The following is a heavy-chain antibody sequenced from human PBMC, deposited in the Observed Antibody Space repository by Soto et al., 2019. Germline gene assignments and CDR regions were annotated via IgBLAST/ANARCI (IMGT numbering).Heavy chain of an antibody. CDR1: GFTFSSYA. Sequence: TGGSLRLSCAASGFTFSSYAMHWVRQAPGKGLEWVAVISYDGSNKYYADSVKGRFTISRDNSKNTLYLQMNSLRAEDTAVYYCARDQSSGWYRGFDYWGQGTLVTVSS. CDR2: ISYDGSNK. J-gene: IGHJ4*02. D-gene: IGHD6-19*01. CDR3: ARDQSSGWYRGFDY. V-gene: IGHV3-30-3*01.